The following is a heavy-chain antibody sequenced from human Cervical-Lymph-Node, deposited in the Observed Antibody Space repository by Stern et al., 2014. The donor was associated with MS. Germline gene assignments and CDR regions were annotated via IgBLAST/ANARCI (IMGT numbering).Heavy chain of an antibody. CDR2: IRWSGESI. Sequence: QLVESGGGLVQPGRSLRLSCAASGFSFDDYSLHWVRQSPGKGPGWVSVIRWSGESIGYADSVKGRFIISRDNAKNSLYLQMNSLRPDDTALYYCVKDKGVVTAAFGFWGQGTPVTVSS. CDR1: GFSFDDYS. V-gene: IGHV3-9*01. CDR3: VKDKGVVTAAFGF. J-gene: IGHJ4*02. D-gene: IGHD2-2*01.